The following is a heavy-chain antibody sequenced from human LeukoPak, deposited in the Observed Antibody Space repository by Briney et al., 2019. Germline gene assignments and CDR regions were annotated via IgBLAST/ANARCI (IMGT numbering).Heavy chain of an antibody. D-gene: IGHD5-24*01. CDR1: GYSFTSYW. CDR3: ARLRDGYNLESVDYHFDY. CDR2: IYPGDSDT. J-gene: IGHJ4*02. Sequence: GESLKISCKGSGYSFTSYWIGWVRQMPGKGLEWMGIIYPGDSDTRYSPSFQGQVTISADKSISTAYLQWSSLKASDTAMYYCARLRDGYNLESVDYHFDYWGQGTLVTVSS. V-gene: IGHV5-51*01.